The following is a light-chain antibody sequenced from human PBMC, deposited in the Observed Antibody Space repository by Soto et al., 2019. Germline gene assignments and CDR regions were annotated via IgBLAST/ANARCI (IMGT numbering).Light chain of an antibody. CDR3: QQSYSTPQS. J-gene: IGKJ1*01. CDR2: AAS. Sequence: DIQMTQSPSSLSASVGDRVTITCRASQSISSYLNWYQQKPGKAPKLLIYAASSLQSGVTSRFSGSGSCTDFTLTISSLQPEDFATYDGQQSYSTPQSFGQGTKVEIK. CDR1: QSISSY. V-gene: IGKV1-39*01.